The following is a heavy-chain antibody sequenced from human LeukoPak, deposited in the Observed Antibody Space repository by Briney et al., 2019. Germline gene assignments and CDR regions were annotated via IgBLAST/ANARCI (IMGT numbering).Heavy chain of an antibody. CDR2: INSGGIIT. CDR1: GFTFSRYW. V-gene: IGHV3-74*01. D-gene: IGHD1-1*01. J-gene: IGHJ5*02. CDR3: ARDLDNANWFDP. Sequence: GALRLSCAASGFTFSRYWMHWVRQAPGKGLVWVSHINSGGIITSYADSVKGRLTISRDNAKNTLYLQMNSLRAEDTAVYYCARDLDNANWFDPRGQGTLVTVSS.